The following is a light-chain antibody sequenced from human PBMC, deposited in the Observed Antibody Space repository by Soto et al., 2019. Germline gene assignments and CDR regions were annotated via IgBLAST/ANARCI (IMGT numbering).Light chain of an antibody. CDR1: NSDVGGYGY. CDR3: SSYTSTTTGGV. Sequence: QSALTQPASVSGSPGQSITISCTGTNSDVGGYGYVSWYQQHPGKAPKLLIFETSHRPSGVSSRFSGSKSGNTASLTISGIQAEDEADYYCSSYTSTTTGGVFGGGTKVTVL. V-gene: IGLV2-14*01. J-gene: IGLJ3*02. CDR2: ETS.